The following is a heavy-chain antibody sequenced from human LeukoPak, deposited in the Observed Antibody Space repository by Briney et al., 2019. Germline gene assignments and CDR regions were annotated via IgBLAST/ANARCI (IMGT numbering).Heavy chain of an antibody. CDR3: AKAQRDIVVVPAAIRSYYYYYYGMDV. D-gene: IGHD2-2*02. V-gene: IGHV3-23*01. J-gene: IGHJ6*02. CDR1: GFTFSSYS. Sequence: GGSLRLSCAASGFTFSSYSMNWVRQAPGKGLEWVSAISGSGGSTYYADSVKGRFTISGDNSKNTLYLQMNSLRAEDTAVYYCAKAQRDIVVVPAAIRSYYYYYYGMDVWGQGTTVTVSS. CDR2: ISGSGGST.